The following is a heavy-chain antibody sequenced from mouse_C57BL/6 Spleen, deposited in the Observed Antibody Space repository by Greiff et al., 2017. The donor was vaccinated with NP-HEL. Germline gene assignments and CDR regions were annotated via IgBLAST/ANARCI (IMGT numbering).Heavy chain of an antibody. CDR1: GYSITSGYY. D-gene: IGHD2-4*01. J-gene: IGHJ4*01. Sequence: EVKLVESGPGLVKPSQSLSLTCSVTGYSITSGYYWNWIRQFPGNKLEWMGYISYDGSNNYNPSLKNRISITRDTSKNQFFLKLTSVTTEDTATYYCAREGAPYDYDGDYYAMDYWGQGTSVTVSS. CDR3: AREGAPYDYDGDYYAMDY. V-gene: IGHV3-6*01. CDR2: ISYDGSN.